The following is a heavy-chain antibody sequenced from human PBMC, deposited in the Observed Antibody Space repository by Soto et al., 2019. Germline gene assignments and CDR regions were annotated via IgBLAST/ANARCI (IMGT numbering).Heavy chain of an antibody. CDR1: GGSISSGGYY. Sequence: QVQLQESGPGLVKASQTLSLTCTVSGGSISSGGYYWSWISQHPGKGLEWIGYIYYNGNTYYNPSLKSRITISLDTSKNQFSLKLTSVTAADTAVYYCAGGSSKSWFDPWGQGTLVTVSS. V-gene: IGHV4-31*03. D-gene: IGHD6-6*01. J-gene: IGHJ5*02. CDR2: IYYNGNT. CDR3: AGGSSKSWFDP.